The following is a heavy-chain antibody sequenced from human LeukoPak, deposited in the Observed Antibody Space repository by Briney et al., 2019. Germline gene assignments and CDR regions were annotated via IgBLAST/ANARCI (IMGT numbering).Heavy chain of an antibody. CDR3: ARGGGSYLRN. V-gene: IGHV1-69*05. Sequence: GASVTVSCKASGGTFSSYAISWVRQAPGQGLEWMGGIIPIFGTANYAQKFQGRVTITTDESTSTAYMELSSLRSEDTAVYYCARGGGSYLRNWGQGTLVTVSS. J-gene: IGHJ4*02. CDR1: GGTFSSYA. D-gene: IGHD1-26*01. CDR2: IIPIFGTA.